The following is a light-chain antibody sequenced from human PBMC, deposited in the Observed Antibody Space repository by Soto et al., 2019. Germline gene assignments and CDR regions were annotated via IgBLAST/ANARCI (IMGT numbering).Light chain of an antibody. CDR3: QQSYTTVRS. CDR2: AAS. V-gene: IGKV1-39*01. J-gene: IGKJ4*01. Sequence: DIQMTQSPSSLSASVGDRGTFSCRASQDISNFLNWYRQKPGKAPQLLIYAASRLQSGVPARFSGSGAGTHFTLTISSLQPEDFATYFCQQSYTTVRSFGGGTKVDIK. CDR1: QDISNF.